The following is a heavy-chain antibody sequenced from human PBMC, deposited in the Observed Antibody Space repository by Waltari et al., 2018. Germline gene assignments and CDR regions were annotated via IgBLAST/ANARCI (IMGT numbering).Heavy chain of an antibody. CDR2: IIPIFGTA. CDR3: ARGRLATDPFDI. Sequence: QVQLVQSGAEVKKPGSSVKVSCKASGGTFSSSAISWVRQAPGQGLEWMGGIIPIFGTANYAQKFQGRVTITADEATSTAYMALSSLRSEDTAVYYCARGRLATDPFDIWGQGTMVTVSS. CDR1: GGTFSSSA. J-gene: IGHJ3*02. D-gene: IGHD2-15*01. V-gene: IGHV1-69*13.